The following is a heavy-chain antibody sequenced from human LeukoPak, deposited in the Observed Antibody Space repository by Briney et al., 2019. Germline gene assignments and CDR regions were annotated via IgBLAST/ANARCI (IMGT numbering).Heavy chain of an antibody. J-gene: IGHJ4*02. D-gene: IGHD2-21*01. CDR2: ISGSGGST. Sequence: GGSLRLSCAASGFTFSSYAMSWVRQAPGKGLEWVSAISGSGGSTYYADSVKGRYTISRDNSKNTLYLQMNSLRAEDTAVYYCAKFLPTHIVVANYYFDYWGQGTLVTVSS. CDR3: AKFLPTHIVVANYYFDY. V-gene: IGHV3-23*01. CDR1: GFTFSSYA.